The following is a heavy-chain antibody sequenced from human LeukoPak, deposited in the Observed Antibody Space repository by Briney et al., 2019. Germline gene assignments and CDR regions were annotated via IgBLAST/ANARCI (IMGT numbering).Heavy chain of an antibody. CDR2: INTNTGNP. V-gene: IGHV7-4-1*02. CDR1: GYTFTSYA. CDR3: AREGMITFGGVIVRSHRGFDY. Sequence: ASVKVSCKASGYTFTSYAMNWVRQAPGQGLEWMGWINTNTGNPTYAQGFTGRFVFSLDTSVSTAYLQISSLKAEDTAVYYCAREGMITFGGVIVRSHRGFDYWGQGTLVTVSS. D-gene: IGHD3-16*02. J-gene: IGHJ4*02.